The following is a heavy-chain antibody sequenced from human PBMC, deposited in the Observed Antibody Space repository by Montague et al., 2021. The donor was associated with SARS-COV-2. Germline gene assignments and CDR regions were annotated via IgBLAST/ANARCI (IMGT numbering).Heavy chain of an antibody. Sequence: CAISGDSVSSNSAIWSWIRQSPSTGLEWLGRTYYRSKWYNDYAVSVKSRISINPDTSKNQFSLQLNSVTPDDTAVYYCARLKYGTDVWGQGTTVTVSS. CDR3: ARLKYGTDV. J-gene: IGHJ6*02. V-gene: IGHV6-1*01. CDR2: TYYRSKWYN. CDR1: GDSVSSNSAI.